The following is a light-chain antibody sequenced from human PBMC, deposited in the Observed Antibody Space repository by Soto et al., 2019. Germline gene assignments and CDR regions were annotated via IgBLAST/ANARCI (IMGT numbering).Light chain of an antibody. Sequence: QSVLTQPASVSGSPGQSITISYTGTSSDVGGYNYVSWYQHHPGKAPRLMIYVSSSRPSGVPHRFSGSRSGNTASLTISGLQAEDEADYYCSSYTSGTTLYVFGTGTKLTVL. CDR3: SSYTSGTTLYV. J-gene: IGLJ1*01. CDR2: VSS. CDR1: SSDVGGYNY. V-gene: IGLV2-14*01.